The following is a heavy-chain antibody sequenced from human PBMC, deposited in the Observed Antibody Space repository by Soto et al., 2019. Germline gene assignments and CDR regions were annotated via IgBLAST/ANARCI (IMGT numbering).Heavy chain of an antibody. CDR1: GDSMRGYHFY. Sequence: NPSETLSLTCSVYGDSMRGYHFYWGWIRQAPGKGLEWIGSAYFSGGNTYYSPSLKSRVSISVDTSKNEFSLRLTSLTAADTAVYFCAYGSSSAWIDYWGQGTLVTVSS. J-gene: IGHJ4*02. V-gene: IGHV4-39*01. CDR2: AYFSGGNT. CDR3: AYGSSSAWIDY. D-gene: IGHD6-25*01.